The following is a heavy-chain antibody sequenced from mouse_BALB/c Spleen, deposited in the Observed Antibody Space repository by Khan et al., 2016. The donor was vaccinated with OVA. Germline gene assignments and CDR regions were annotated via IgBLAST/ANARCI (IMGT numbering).Heavy chain of an antibody. J-gene: IGHJ3*01. CDR2: IDPFSGVT. Sequence: EVQLQESGPELMKPGASVKISCKASGYSFTSYYIHWLMQSHGKSLEWIGYIDPFSGVTTYNQKFKGKATLTVDKSSSTAYIQLSNLTAEDSAVYYCTRHGYVAWFTYWGEGTLVTVSA. CDR3: TRHGYVAWFTY. D-gene: IGHD2-2*01. V-gene: IGHV1-31*01. CDR1: GYSFTSYY.